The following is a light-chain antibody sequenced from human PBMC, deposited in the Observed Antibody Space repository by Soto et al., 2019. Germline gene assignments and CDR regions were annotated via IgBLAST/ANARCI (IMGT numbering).Light chain of an antibody. CDR3: TSYTNSGTGV. CDR1: SSDVGGYNY. Sequence: QSVLTQPASVSGSPGQSITISCAGTSSDVGGYNYVSWYQQHPDKAPKLMIYEVINRPSGVSNRFSGSKSGNTASLTISGLQAEDEADYYCTSYTNSGTGVFGGGTKLTVL. V-gene: IGLV2-14*01. J-gene: IGLJ3*02. CDR2: EVI.